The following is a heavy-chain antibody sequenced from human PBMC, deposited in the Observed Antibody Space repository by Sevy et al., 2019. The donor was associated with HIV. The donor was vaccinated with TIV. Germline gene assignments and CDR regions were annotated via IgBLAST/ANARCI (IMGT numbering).Heavy chain of an antibody. CDR3: ARQDIVVVVAAPGGWFDP. V-gene: IGHV5-51*01. CDR1: GYSFTSYW. Sequence: GESLKISCKGSGYSFTSYWIGWVRQMPGKGLEWMGIIYPGDSDTRYSPSFQGQFTISADKSISTAYLQWSSLKASDTAMYYCARQDIVVVVAAPGGWFDPWGQGTLVTVSS. J-gene: IGHJ5*02. D-gene: IGHD2-15*01. CDR2: IYPGDSDT.